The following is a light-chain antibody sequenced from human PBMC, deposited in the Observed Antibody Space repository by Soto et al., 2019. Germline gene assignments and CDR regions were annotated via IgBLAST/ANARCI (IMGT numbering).Light chain of an antibody. CDR2: GAS. J-gene: IGKJ1*01. V-gene: IGKV3-15*01. CDR1: QNVGSK. CDR3: HHYYNLPRT. Sequence: EIVMTQSPATLSVSPGERATLSCRASQNVGSKLAWYQHKPGQAPRFLIYGASTRAAGIPDRFSGSGSGTEFTLTISSLQSEDFAVYYRHHYYNLPRTFGQGTKVEIK.